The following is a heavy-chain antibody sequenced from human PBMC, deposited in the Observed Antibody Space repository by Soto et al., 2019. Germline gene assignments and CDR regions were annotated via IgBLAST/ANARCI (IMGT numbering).Heavy chain of an antibody. CDR1: GFTFSSYA. V-gene: IGHV3-23*01. CDR2: ISGSGYST. Sequence: PGGSLRLSCAASGFTFSSYAMSWVRPAPGKGLEWVTAISGSGYSTYYADSVKGRFTISRDNSKNTLYLQMNSLRAEDTAVYYCAKSSSSSSGYKDYYYYGMDVWGQGTTVTVSS. D-gene: IGHD6-6*01. CDR3: AKSSSSSSGYKDYYYYGMDV. J-gene: IGHJ6*02.